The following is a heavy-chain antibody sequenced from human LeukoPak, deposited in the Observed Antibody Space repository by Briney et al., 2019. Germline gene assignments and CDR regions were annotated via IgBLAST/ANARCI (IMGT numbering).Heavy chain of an antibody. CDR1: GFSFSTFA. J-gene: IGHJ5*02. Sequence: GGSLRLSCAGYGFSFSTFAIHWVSQAPGKGLEYVSAISDFVHNTHYSSSVRGRFTISRDNSKNLVFLQMDSLKVEDTPVCYCARGPYHMLTMPTWFDAPGQGTMATVSS. CDR3: ARGPYHMLTMPTWFDA. V-gene: IGHV3-64*01. CDR2: ISDFVHNT. D-gene: IGHD2-8*01.